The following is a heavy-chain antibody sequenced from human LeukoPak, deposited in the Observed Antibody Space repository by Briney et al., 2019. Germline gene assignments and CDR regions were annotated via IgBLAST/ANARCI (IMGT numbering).Heavy chain of an antibody. V-gene: IGHV1-3*01. J-gene: IGHJ6*02. CDR3: ARRGIPGYYGMDV. CDR2: INAGNGNT. D-gene: IGHD6-13*01. CDR1: GYTFTSYA. Sequence: ASVKVSCRASGYTFTSYAMHWERQAPGQRLEWMGWINAGNGNTKYSQKFQGRVTITRDTSASTAYMELSSLRSEDTAVYYCARRGIPGYYGMDVWGQGTTVTVSS.